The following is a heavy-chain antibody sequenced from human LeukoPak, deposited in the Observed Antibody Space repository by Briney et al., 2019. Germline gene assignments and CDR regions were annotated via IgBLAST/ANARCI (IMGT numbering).Heavy chain of an antibody. D-gene: IGHD5-12*01. J-gene: IGHJ4*02. CDR2: ITNSGSFI. V-gene: IGHV3-21*01. CDR3: TRDRDIVPTIVPFDY. CDR1: GFTFRNYS. Sequence: GGSLRLSCAASGFTFRNYSMNWVRQAPGKGLEWVSSITNSGSFIYYADSVKGRFTISRGNAKNSLYLQMNSLRAEDTAVYYCTRDRDIVPTIVPFDYWGQGTLVTVSS.